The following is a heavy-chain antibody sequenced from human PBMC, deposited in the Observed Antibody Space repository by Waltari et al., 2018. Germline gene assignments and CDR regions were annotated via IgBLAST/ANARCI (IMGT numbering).Heavy chain of an antibody. V-gene: IGHV3-7*01. CDR2: INQEGSEK. D-gene: IGHD1-1*01. CDR3: ARDRTNVWFDP. J-gene: IGHJ5*02. Sequence: EVQLVESGGGLVQPGGSLRLSCAASGFTFSSYWMSWVRQAPGKGREWVVSINQEGSEKYYVDSVKGRFTISRDNAKNSLYLQMNSLRAEDTAVYYCARDRTNVWFDPWGQGTLVTVSS. CDR1: GFTFSSYW.